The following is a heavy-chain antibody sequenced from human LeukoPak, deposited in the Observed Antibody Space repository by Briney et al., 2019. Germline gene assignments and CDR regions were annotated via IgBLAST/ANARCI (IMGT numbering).Heavy chain of an antibody. V-gene: IGHV3-48*04. CDR2: ISSSSSTK. CDR3: AKSQAGRFGEYDAFDI. J-gene: IGHJ3*02. Sequence: GGSLRLSCAASGFTFSSYSMNWVRQAPGKGLEWVSYISSSSSTKYYAGSVKGRFTISRDNAKNSLFLQMNSLRAEDTALYYCAKSQAGRFGEYDAFDIWGQGTMVTVSS. CDR1: GFTFSSYS. D-gene: IGHD3-10*01.